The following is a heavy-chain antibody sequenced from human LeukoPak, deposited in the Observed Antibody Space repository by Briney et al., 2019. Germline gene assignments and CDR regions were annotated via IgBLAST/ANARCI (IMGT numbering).Heavy chain of an antibody. D-gene: IGHD5-12*01. CDR2: IYPGDSDT. V-gene: IGHV5-51*01. CDR3: ARHEYSGYDPPDY. CDR1: GYSFTSNW. Sequence: GESLKISCKGSGYSFTSNWIAWVRQMPGKGLEWMGIIYPGDSDTRCSPSFQGQVTISADKSISTAYLQWSSLKASDTAMYYCARHEYSGYDPPDYWGQGTLVTVSS. J-gene: IGHJ4*02.